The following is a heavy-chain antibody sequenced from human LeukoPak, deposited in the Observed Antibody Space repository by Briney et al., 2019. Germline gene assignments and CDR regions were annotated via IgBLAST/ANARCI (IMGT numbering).Heavy chain of an antibody. D-gene: IGHD2-21*01. CDR2: IWYDGSHK. J-gene: IGHJ4*02. CDR1: GFTFTSYG. CDR3: ARGIPIPATHPIDY. V-gene: IGHV3-33*08. Sequence: GGSLRLSCAASGFTFTSYGMPWVRQAPGKGLEWVAMIWYDGSHKKYADSVEGRFSISRDTSKNTLYLQMSSLRADDTAVYYCARGIPIPATHPIDYWGQGSLVTVSS.